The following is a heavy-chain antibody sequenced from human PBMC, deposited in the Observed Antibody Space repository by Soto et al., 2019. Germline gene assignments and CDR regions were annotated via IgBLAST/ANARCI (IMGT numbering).Heavy chain of an antibody. CDR2: IIPLFGTA. CDR1: GGIFSSST. J-gene: IGHJ4*02. V-gene: IGHV1-69*06. CDR3: ANKAACGGDCYAFDS. Sequence: QVYLVQSGAEVKKPGSSVKMSCKASGGIFSSSTINWVRQAAGQGLEWMGGIIPLFGTANYAEKFQGRVTITADKSTKTEYMELTSLRSEDTAVYYCANKAACGGDCYAFDSWGQGTLVTVSS. D-gene: IGHD2-21*02.